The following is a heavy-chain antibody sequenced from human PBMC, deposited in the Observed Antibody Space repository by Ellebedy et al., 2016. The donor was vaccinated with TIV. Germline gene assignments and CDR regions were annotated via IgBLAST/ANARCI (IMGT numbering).Heavy chain of an antibody. J-gene: IGHJ4*02. V-gene: IGHV3-33*01. CDR2: IWYDGSNK. CDR1: GFTFSSYG. CDR3: ASTHGSIAASEDY. D-gene: IGHD6-6*01. Sequence: GESLKISXAASGFTFSSYGMHWVRQAPGKGLEWVAVIWYDGSNKYYADSVKGRFTISRDNSKNTLYLQMNSLRAEDTAVYYCASTHGSIAASEDYWGQGTLVTVSS.